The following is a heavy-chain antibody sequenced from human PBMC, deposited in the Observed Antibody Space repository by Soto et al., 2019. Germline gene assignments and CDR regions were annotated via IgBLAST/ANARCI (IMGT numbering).Heavy chain of an antibody. CDR1: GFTFSSSA. J-gene: IGHJ4*02. CDR3: AKDQKCESPHYSDY. CDR2: ISGSGAST. Sequence: EVQLLESGGGLVQPGGSLRLSCAASGFTFSSSAMSWVRQAPGKGLEWVSGISGSGASTNYADSVKGRFTISRDNSKNTQYLQMNSLRAEDTAVYYCAKDQKCESPHYSDYWGQGTLVTVSS. V-gene: IGHV3-23*01.